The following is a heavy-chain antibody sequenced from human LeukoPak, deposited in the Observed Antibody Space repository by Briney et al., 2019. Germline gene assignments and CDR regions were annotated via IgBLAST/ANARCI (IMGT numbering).Heavy chain of an antibody. J-gene: IGHJ5*02. CDR3: ARRFGYSRGWYPKGNWFDP. V-gene: IGHV4-34*01. CDR2: INHSGST. D-gene: IGHD6-19*01. CDR1: GGSFSGYY. Sequence: SETLSLTCAVYGGSFSGYYWSWIRQPPGKGLEWIGEINHSGSTNYNPSLKSRVTISVDTSKNQFSLKLSSVTAADTAVYYCARRFGYSRGWYPKGNWFDPWGQGTLVTVSS.